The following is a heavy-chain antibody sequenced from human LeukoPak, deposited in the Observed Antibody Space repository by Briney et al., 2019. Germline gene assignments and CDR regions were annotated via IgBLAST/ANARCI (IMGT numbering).Heavy chain of an antibody. CDR1: GGSIGSSNFY. CDR2: IYYSGNT. CDR3: ASPGGYSYGYHTF. D-gene: IGHD5-18*01. V-gene: IGHV4-39*01. J-gene: IGHJ4*02. Sequence: SETLSLTCTVSGGSIGSSNFYWGWIRQPPGKGLEWIGSIYYSGNTYYNPSLKSRLTISVDTSKNQFSLKLSSATAADTAVYYCASPGGYSYGYHTFWGQGTLVTVSS.